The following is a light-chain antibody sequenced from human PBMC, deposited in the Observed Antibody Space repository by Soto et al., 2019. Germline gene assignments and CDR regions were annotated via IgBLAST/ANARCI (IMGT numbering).Light chain of an antibody. J-gene: IGKJ4*01. V-gene: IGKV3-15*01. CDR2: TAS. CDR1: ESVSTN. CDR3: QQYNKWPLT. Sequence: EIVMTQSPATLSLSPGERATLSCRASESVSTNLAWYQQKPGQAPRLLIFTASTRATGISARFSGSGSGTEFTLTISSLQSEDFAVYYGQQYNKWPLTFGGGTKVEIK.